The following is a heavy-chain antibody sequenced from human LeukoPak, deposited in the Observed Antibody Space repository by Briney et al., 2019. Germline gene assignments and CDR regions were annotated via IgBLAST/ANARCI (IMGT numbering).Heavy chain of an antibody. D-gene: IGHD3-3*01. J-gene: IGHJ6*03. Sequence: GGSLRLSCAASGFPLSSYAMSWVRQAPGKGLEWVSATSSSDAGTYYADSVRGRFTISRDNAKNSLFLQMNSLGAEDTAVYYCARCEWHYYHYYMDVWGKGTTVTVSS. CDR1: GFPLSSYA. CDR3: ARCEWHYYHYYMDV. V-gene: IGHV3-23*01. CDR2: TSSSDAGT.